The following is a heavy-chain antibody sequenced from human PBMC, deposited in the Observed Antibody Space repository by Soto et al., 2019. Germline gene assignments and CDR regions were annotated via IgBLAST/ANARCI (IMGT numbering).Heavy chain of an antibody. CDR3: ATFVGATSVTRGSPRDY. CDR1: GASFSGYH. CDR2: INPSGSI. J-gene: IGHJ4*02. Sequence: VQLQQWGAGLLKPSETLSLTCAVYGASFSGYHWRWFRQPPGKGLEWIGDINPSGSINYNPSLKRRVTISVDTSKNECSADLSAVTAADTAVYYCATFVGATSVTRGSPRDYWGQGTLVTVSS. D-gene: IGHD3-10*01. V-gene: IGHV4-34*01.